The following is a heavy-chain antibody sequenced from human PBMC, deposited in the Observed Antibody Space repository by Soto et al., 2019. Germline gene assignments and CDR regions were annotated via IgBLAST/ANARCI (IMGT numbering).Heavy chain of an antibody. CDR2: ISDDSSYI. D-gene: IGHD3-16*01. CDR1: GFMFSAYT. V-gene: IGHV3-21*06. Sequence: GGSLRLSCAASGFMFSAYTMNWVRQAPGRGLEWLSSISDDSSYIDYADSLRGRFTVSRDNARNSLYLQIDSLGVEDTAVYYCATPYYFNHWGPGTLVTVSS. CDR3: ATPYYFNH. J-gene: IGHJ1*01.